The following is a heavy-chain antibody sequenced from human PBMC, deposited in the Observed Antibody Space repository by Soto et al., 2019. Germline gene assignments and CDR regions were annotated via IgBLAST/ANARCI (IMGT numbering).Heavy chain of an antibody. J-gene: IGHJ4*02. CDR3: TTVTGDCSSTRCNTGDY. Sequence: GGSLRLSCAASGVTFSNAWMSWVCHAPGKGLEWVGLSKCKTDGGTTDYPAPVKGRFTISGDDSKNTLYLQMNSLKTEDTAVYYCTTVTGDCSSTRCNTGDYWGQGTLVTVSS. CDR2: SKCKTDGGTT. V-gene: IGHV3-15*01. D-gene: IGHD2-2*02. CDR1: GVTFSNAW.